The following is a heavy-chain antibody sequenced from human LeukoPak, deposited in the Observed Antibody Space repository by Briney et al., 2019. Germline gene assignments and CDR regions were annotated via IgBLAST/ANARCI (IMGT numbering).Heavy chain of an antibody. CDR2: IKSKTDGGTT. CDR3: TTEVV. V-gene: IGHV3-15*01. Sequence: PGGSLRLSCAASGFTFSNAWMSWVRQAPGKGLEWVGCIKSKTDGGTTDYAAPVKGRFTISRDDSKNTLYLQMNSLKTEDTAVYYCTTEVVGGQGTLVTVSS. CDR1: GFTFSNAW. D-gene: IGHD3-16*02. J-gene: IGHJ4*02.